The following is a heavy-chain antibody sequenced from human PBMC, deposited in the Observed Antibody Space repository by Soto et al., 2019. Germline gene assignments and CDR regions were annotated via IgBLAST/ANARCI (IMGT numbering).Heavy chain of an antibody. V-gene: IGHV3-21*01. D-gene: IGHD6-6*01. CDR1: GFTFSSYS. CDR3: ARDLIAARPRGTGYYGMDV. Sequence: PGGSLRLSCAASGFTFSSYSMNWVRQAPGKGLEWVSSISSSGYIYYADSVKGRFTISRDNAKNSLYLQMNSLRAEDTAVYYCARDLIAARPRGTGYYGMDVWGQGTTVTRLL. CDR2: ISSSGYI. J-gene: IGHJ6*02.